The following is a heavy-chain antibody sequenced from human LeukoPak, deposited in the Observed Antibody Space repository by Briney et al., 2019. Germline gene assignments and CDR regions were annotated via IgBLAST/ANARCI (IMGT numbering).Heavy chain of an antibody. V-gene: IGHV4-30-2*01. J-gene: IGHJ4*02. Sequence: PSQTLPLTCAVSGGSISSGGYSWSWIRQPPGKGLEWIGYIYHSGSTYYNPSLKSRVTISVDRSKNQFSLKLSSVTAADTAVYYCAREGYYDILTGADFDYWGQGTLVTVSS. CDR1: GGSISSGGYS. CDR3: AREGYYDILTGADFDY. CDR2: IYHSGST. D-gene: IGHD3-9*01.